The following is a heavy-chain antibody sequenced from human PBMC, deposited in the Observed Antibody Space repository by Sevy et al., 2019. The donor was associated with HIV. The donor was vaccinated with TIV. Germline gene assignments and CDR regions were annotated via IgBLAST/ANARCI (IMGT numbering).Heavy chain of an antibody. V-gene: IGHV3-21*01. CDR3: ARGASVAGRGGFDF. J-gene: IGHJ4*02. CDR2: ISSSGSYI. Sequence: GGSLRLSCADSGFTFSNYAMAWVRQAPGKGLEWISSISSSGSYIHYADSVKDRFTISRDNAKSSLYLQLNGLRAEDTAVYYCARGASVAGRGGFDFWGQGTLVTVSS. D-gene: IGHD6-19*01. CDR1: GFTFSNYA.